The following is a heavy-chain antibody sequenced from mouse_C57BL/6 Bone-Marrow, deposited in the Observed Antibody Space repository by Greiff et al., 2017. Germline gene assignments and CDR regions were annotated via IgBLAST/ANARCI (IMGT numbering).Heavy chain of an antibody. CDR2: IYPGSGST. CDR1: GYTFTSYW. CDR3: ARFYYAGDY. J-gene: IGHJ4*01. Sequence: QVQLMESGAELVKPGASVKMSCKASGYTFTSYWITWVQQTPGQGLEWIGYIYPGSGSTNYNEKFKSKVTLSVDTSSSTAYMQLSSLTSEDTAIYYCARFYYAGDYWGQGTTVNVSS. V-gene: IGHV1-55*01.